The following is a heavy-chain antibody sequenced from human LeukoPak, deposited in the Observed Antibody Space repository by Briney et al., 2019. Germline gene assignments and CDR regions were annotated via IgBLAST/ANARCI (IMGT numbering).Heavy chain of an antibody. CDR3: ARRTTGGYYYYYMDV. Sequence: SETLSLTCSVPGGSISSYYWSWIRQPPGKGLEWIAYIYYSGSTNYNPSLKSRVTISVDTSKNQFSLKLRSVTAADTAVYYCARRTTGGYYYYYMDVWGKGTTVTISS. V-gene: IGHV4-59*01. CDR1: GGSISSYY. J-gene: IGHJ6*03. CDR2: IYYSGST. D-gene: IGHD1-1*01.